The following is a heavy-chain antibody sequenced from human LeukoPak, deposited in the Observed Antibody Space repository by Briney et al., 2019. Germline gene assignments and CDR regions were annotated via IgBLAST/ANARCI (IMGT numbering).Heavy chain of an antibody. CDR2: ISGGTT. D-gene: IGHD3-10*01. CDR1: GFTISTYC. J-gene: IGHJ4*02. Sequence: LPGGSLRLSCAASGFTISTYCMSWVRQAPGKGLEWVSSISGGTTYYADSVKGRFTISRDNSKNTVSLQMNSLRAEDTAVYYCAKSVYHSGNYWGQGTLVTVSS. V-gene: IGHV3-23*01. CDR3: AKSVYHSGNY.